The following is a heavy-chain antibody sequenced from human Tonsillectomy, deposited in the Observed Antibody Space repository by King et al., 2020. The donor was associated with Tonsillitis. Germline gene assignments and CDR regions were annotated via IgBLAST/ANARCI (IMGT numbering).Heavy chain of an antibody. CDR1: GLTFSSYG. D-gene: IGHD1-14*01. CDR3: AKTSGINYYYAMDV. Sequence: VQLVESGGGVVQPGGSLRLSCAASGLTFSSYGMHWVRQAPGKGLEWVAFIRYDGSNKYYADSVKGRFTISRDNSKNTLYLQMNSLRAEDTAVYYCAKTSGINYYYAMDVWGQGTTVTVSS. CDR2: IRYDGSNK. J-gene: IGHJ6*02. V-gene: IGHV3-30*02.